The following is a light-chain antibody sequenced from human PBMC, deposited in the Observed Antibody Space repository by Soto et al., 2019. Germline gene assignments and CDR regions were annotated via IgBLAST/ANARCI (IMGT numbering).Light chain of an antibody. V-gene: IGKV3D-15*01. CDR2: ASS. CDR3: QQYYHWGLS. Sequence: VMTQSPGNLSVSPGERVTLFCRASQNVVNKIAWYQVKPAQPPRLLIYASSTRATGIPATFSGSGSETQFSLTISILQSEDSAVYYCQQYYHWGLSFGGGTKV. CDR1: QNVVNK. J-gene: IGKJ4*01.